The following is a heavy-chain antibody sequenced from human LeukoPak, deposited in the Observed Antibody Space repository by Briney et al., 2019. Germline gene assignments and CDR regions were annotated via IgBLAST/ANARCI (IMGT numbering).Heavy chain of an antibody. CDR1: GGSISSYY. J-gene: IGHJ4*02. Sequence: SETLSLTCTVSGGSISSYYWSWIRQPAGKGLYWIGRIYTSGSTNYNPSLKSRVTMSVDTSKNQFSLKLSSVTAADTAVYYCARGGSGSFDYWGQGTLVTVSS. V-gene: IGHV4-4*07. CDR2: IYTSGST. CDR3: ARGGSGSFDY. D-gene: IGHD3-3*01.